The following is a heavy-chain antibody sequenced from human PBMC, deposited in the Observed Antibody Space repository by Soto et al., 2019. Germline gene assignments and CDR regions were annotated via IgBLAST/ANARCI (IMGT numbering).Heavy chain of an antibody. CDR3: EKALRFLEWLSIFDY. Sequence: GGSLRLSCAASGFTFSSYAMSWVRQAPGKGLEWVSAISGSGGSTYYADSVKGRFTISRDNSKNTLYLQMNSLRAEDTAVYYCEKALRFLEWLSIFDYWGQGTLVTVSS. D-gene: IGHD3-3*01. V-gene: IGHV3-23*01. CDR2: ISGSGGST. J-gene: IGHJ4*02. CDR1: GFTFSSYA.